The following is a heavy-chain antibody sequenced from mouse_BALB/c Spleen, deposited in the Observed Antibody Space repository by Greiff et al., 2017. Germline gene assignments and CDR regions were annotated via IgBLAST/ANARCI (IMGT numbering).Heavy chain of an antibody. J-gene: IGHJ2*01. CDR3: VRGGEGDY. CDR1: GFTFNTNA. Sequence: EVQLVETGGGLVQPKGSLKLSCAASGFTFNTNAMNWVRQAPGKGLEWVARIRSKSNNYATYYADSVKDRFTISRDDSQSMLYLQMNNLKTEDTAMYYCVRGGEGDYWGQGTTLTVSS. V-gene: IGHV10S3*01. CDR2: IRSKSNNYAT.